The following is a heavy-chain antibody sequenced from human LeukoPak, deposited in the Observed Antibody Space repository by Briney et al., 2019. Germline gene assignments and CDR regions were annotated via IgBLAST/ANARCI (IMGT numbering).Heavy chain of an antibody. J-gene: IGHJ4*02. CDR1: GGPISSYY. CDR3: ARVWFGELYFDY. Sequence: SETLSLTCSVSGGPISSYYWSWIRQPPGKGLEWIGYIYYSGSTNYNPSLKSRVTISVDTSKNQFSLKLSSVTAADTAVYYCARVWFGELYFDYWGQGTLVTVSS. D-gene: IGHD3-10*01. CDR2: IYYSGST. V-gene: IGHV4-59*01.